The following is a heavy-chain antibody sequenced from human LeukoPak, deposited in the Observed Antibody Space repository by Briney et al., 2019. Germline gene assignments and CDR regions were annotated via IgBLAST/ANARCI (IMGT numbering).Heavy chain of an antibody. CDR1: GFTFSSYS. V-gene: IGHV3-21*01. CDR2: ISSSSSYI. CDR3: ARDGKYGSGSSDY. J-gene: IGHJ4*02. Sequence: PGGSLRLSCAASGFTFSSYSMNWVRQARGKGLEWVSSISSSSSYIYYADSVKGRFTISRDNAKNSLYLQMNSLRAEDTAVYYCARDGKYGSGSSDYWGQGTLVTVSS. D-gene: IGHD3-10*01.